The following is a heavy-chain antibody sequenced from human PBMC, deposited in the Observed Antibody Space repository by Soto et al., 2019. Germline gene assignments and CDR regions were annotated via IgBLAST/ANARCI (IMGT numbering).Heavy chain of an antibody. CDR2: IRNKRYNSAT. CDR3: ARVTGRGDSCSGPFDC. J-gene: IGHJ4*02. V-gene: IGHV3-72*01. Sequence: EVQLVESGGGLVQPGGSLRLSCAASGFTFSDHYMDWVRQAPGKGLEWVGRIRNKRYNSATEYAASVKGRFTISRDESKNSLYLQMNSLKTGDTAVYYCARVTGRGDSCSGPFDCWGQGTLVTVSS. D-gene: IGHD2-21*01. CDR1: GFTFSDHY.